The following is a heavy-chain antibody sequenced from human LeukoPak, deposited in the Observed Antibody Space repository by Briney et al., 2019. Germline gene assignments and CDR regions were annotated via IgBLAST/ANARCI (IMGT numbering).Heavy chain of an antibody. CDR3: ARQGLYRHYDILTDNWFDP. J-gene: IGHJ5*02. CDR1: GGSISSYY. CDR2: IYTSGST. D-gene: IGHD3-9*01. Sequence: SETLSLTCTVSGGSISSYYWSWIRHPPGEGLERIGYIYTSGSTNYNPSLKRRATISVDTSKNQFSLKLSSVTAADTGVYYCARQGLYRHYDILTDNWFDPWGQGTLVTVSS. V-gene: IGHV4-4*09.